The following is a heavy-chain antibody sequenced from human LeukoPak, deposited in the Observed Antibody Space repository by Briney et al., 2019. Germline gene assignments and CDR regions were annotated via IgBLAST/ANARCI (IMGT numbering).Heavy chain of an antibody. V-gene: IGHV3-23*01. CDR1: GITFSRYT. CDR2: INNVGESA. Sequence: GGSLGLSCAASGITFSRYTMTWVRQAPGKGLECVSSINNVGESALYADAVQGRFTISRDNSKNTLYLQMNSLGDDDTAVYYCARAGPYYLDYWGQGTLVTVSS. D-gene: IGHD1-14*01. CDR3: ARAGPYYLDY. J-gene: IGHJ4*02.